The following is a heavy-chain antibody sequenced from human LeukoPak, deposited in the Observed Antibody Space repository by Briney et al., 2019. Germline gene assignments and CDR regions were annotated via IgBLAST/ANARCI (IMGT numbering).Heavy chain of an antibody. D-gene: IGHD6-19*01. J-gene: IGHJ2*01. CDR1: GYTLTELS. CDR2: FDPEDGET. CDR3: ATDRSGWPNWYFDL. Sequence: ASVRVSCKVSGYTLTELSMHWVRQAPGKGLEWMGGFDPEDGETIYAQKFQGRVTMTEDTSTDTAYMELSSLRSEDTAVYYCATDRSGWPNWYFDLWGRGTLVTVSS. V-gene: IGHV1-24*01.